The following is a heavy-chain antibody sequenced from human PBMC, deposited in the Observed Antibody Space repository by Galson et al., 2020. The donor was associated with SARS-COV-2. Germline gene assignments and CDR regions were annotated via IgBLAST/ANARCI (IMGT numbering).Heavy chain of an antibody. Sequence: SGPTLVKPTQTLTLTCTFSGFSLTTSGMCVGWIRQPPGKALEWLARIDWDDDKYYTTSLKTRLAISKDASKNQVVLSVTNVDPVDTATYYFARLVSSRCNPVGYCGQGTLVTVSS. CDR2: IDWDDDK. V-gene: IGHV2-70*11. CDR1: GFSLTTSGMC. J-gene: IGHJ4*02. CDR3: ARLVSSRCNPVGY. D-gene: IGHD2-2*01.